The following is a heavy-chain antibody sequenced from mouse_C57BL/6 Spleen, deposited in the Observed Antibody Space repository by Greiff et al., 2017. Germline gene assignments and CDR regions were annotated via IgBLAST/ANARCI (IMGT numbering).Heavy chain of an antibody. CDR1: GYTFTDYE. J-gene: IGHJ4*01. V-gene: IGHV1-15*01. D-gene: IGHD1-1*01. CDR2: IDPETGGT. Sequence: QVQLQQSGAELVRPGASVTLSCKASGYTFTDYEMHWVKQTPVHGLEWIGAIDPETGGTAYNQKFKGKAILTADKSSSTAYMGLRSLTSEDSAVYYCTRSYYYGSRGDYYAMDYWGQGTSVTVSS. CDR3: TRSYYYGSRGDYYAMDY.